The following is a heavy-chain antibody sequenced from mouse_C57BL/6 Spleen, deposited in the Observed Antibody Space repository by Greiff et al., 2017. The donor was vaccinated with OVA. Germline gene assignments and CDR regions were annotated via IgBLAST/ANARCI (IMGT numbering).Heavy chain of an antibody. V-gene: IGHV1-80*01. CDR3: ARGTAQARFAY. CDR1: GYAFSSYW. D-gene: IGHD3-2*02. J-gene: IGHJ3*01. CDR2: IYPGDGDT. Sequence: VMLVESGAELVKPGASVKISCKASGYAFSSYWMNWVKQRPGKGLEWIGQIYPGDGDTNYNGKFKGKATLTADKSSSTAYMQLSSLTSEDSAVYFGARGTAQARFAYWGQGTLVTVSA.